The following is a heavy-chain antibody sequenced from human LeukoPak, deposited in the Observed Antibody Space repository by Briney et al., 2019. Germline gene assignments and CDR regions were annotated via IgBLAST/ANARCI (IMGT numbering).Heavy chain of an antibody. CDR1: GFTFSDYY. CDR2: ISSSGSTI. V-gene: IGHV3-11*04. Sequence: PGGSLRLSCAASGFTFSDYYMSWIRQAPGKGLEWVSYISSSGSTIYYADSVKGRFTISRDNAKNSLYLQMNSLRAEDTAVYYCARFRLLPEYYFDYWGQGTLVTVSS. CDR3: ARFRLLPEYYFDY. D-gene: IGHD2-21*01. J-gene: IGHJ4*02.